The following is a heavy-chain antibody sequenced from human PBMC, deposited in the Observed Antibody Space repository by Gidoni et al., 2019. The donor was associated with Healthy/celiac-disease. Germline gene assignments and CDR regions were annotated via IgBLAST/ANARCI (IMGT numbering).Heavy chain of an antibody. V-gene: IGHV3-9*01. CDR3: AKGRIHGYSYGWGAFDI. J-gene: IGHJ3*02. CDR2: ISWDSGTI. D-gene: IGHD5-18*01. CDR1: GFTFDDYA. Sequence: EVQLVESGGGLVQPGSSLRLYCAASGFTFDDYAMHWVRQAPGKGLEWVSGISWDSGTIRYADSVKGRFTISRDNAKNSLYLQMNSLRAEDTALYYCAKGRIHGYSYGWGAFDIWGQGTMVTVSS.